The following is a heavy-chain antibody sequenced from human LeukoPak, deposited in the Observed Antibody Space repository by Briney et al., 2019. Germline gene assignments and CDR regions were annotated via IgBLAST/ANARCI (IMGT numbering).Heavy chain of an antibody. V-gene: IGHV3-23*01. Sequence: GGSLRLSCAASGFTFSSYAMSWVRQAPGKGLEWVSAISGSGGSTLYADSVKGRFTISRDNSKSTLYLQMNSLRAEDTAVYYCAKDYTGALNVVAHDYWGQGTLVTVSS. D-gene: IGHD2-15*01. CDR2: ISGSGGST. CDR1: GFTFSSYA. J-gene: IGHJ4*02. CDR3: AKDYTGALNVVAHDY.